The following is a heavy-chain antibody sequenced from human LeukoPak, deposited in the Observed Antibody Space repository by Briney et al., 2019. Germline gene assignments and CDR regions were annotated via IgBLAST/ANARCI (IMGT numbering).Heavy chain of an antibody. V-gene: IGHV4-38-2*01. Sequence: PSETLSPTCAVSGYSISSGYYWGWIRQPPGKGLEWIGSIYHSGSTYYNPSLKSRVTISVDTSKNQFSLKLSSVTAADTAVYYCARQGGSSWYYFDYWGQGTLVTVSS. CDR3: ARQGGSSWYYFDY. J-gene: IGHJ4*02. CDR2: IYHSGST. CDR1: GYSISSGYY. D-gene: IGHD6-13*01.